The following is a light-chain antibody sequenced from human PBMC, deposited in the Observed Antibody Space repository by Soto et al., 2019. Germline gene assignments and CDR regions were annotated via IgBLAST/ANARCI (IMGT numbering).Light chain of an antibody. CDR2: EVS. CDR3: SSYGGSKTHG. V-gene: IGLV2-8*01. J-gene: IGLJ1*01. Sequence: QSVLTQPPSASGSPGQSVTISCTETSRDVGGHNYVSWYQQHPGKAPKLIIREVSKRPSGVPDRFSGSKSGNTASQTVSGPPAEEEADYYCSSYGGSKTHGFGTGTKVTVL. CDR1: SRDVGGHNY.